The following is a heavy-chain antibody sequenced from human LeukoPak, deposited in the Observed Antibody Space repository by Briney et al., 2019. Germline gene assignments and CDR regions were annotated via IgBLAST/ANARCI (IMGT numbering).Heavy chain of an antibody. V-gene: IGHV4-38-2*02. CDR2: IYHSGST. Sequence: SETLSLTCTVSGYSISSGYYWGWIRQPPGKGLEWIGSIYHSGSTYYNPSLKSRVTISVDTSKNQFSLKLSSVTAADTAVYYCARVLKGRAPFDYWGQGTLVTVSS. CDR3: ARVLKGRAPFDY. J-gene: IGHJ4*02. CDR1: GYSISSGYY.